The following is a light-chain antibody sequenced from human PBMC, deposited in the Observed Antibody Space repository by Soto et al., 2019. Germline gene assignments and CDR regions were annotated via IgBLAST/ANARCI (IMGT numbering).Light chain of an antibody. CDR3: QQYGSSPQT. CDR1: QTVSSSY. CDR2: GAS. Sequence: EIVLTQSPGTLSLSPGERATLSCRANQTVSSSYLAWYQQKPGQAPRLLIYGASSRATGIPDRFSGSGSGTDFTLTIRRLEPEDFAVYYCQQYGSSPQTFGQGTKVEIK. V-gene: IGKV3-20*01. J-gene: IGKJ1*01.